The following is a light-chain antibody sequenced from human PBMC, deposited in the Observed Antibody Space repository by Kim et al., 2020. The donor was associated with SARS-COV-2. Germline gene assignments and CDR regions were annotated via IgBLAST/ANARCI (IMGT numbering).Light chain of an antibody. V-gene: IGLV3-21*04. CDR3: QVWDSSSDHRV. CDR1: NIGSKS. J-gene: IGLJ3*02. CDR2: YDS. Sequence: SYELTQPPSVSVAPGKTARITCGGNNIGSKSVHWYQQKPGQAPVLIINYDSDRPSGIPERFSGSNSGNTATLTISRVEAGDEADYYCQVWDSSSDHRVFGAGTQLTVL.